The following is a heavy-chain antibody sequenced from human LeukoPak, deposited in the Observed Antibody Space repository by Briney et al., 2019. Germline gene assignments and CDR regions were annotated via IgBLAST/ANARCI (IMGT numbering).Heavy chain of an antibody. CDR2: IYYSGST. V-gene: IGHV4-39*01. CDR3: ARGSSSWWENYFDY. CDR1: GGSISSSSYY. J-gene: IGHJ4*02. D-gene: IGHD6-13*01. Sequence: SETLSLTCTVSGGSISSSSYYWGWIRQPPGTGLEWIGSIYYSGSTYYNPSLKSRVTISVDTSKNQFSLKLSSVTAADTAVYYCARGSSSWWENYFDYWGQGTLVTVSS.